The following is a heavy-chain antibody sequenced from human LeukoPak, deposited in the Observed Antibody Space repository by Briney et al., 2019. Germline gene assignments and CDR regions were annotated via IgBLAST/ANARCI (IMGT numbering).Heavy chain of an antibody. Sequence: SETLSLTCTVSGGSISTFYWSWVRQPPGKGLEYIGYIDYSGSANYNPSLKSRVTISVDTSKNQFTLKLSSVTAADTAIYYCARWRYLDVWGQGTTVTVSS. D-gene: IGHD3-9*01. V-gene: IGHV4-59*01. CDR2: IDYSGSA. CDR1: GGSISTFY. CDR3: ARWRYLDV. J-gene: IGHJ6*02.